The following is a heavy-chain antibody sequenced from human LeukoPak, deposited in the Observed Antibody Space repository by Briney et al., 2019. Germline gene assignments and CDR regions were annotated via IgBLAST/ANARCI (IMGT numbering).Heavy chain of an antibody. D-gene: IGHD2-8*01. CDR2: MNPNSGNT. J-gene: IGHJ6*03. Sequence: ASVTDSCKASGYTYNNYVINWVRQATGQGLEWMGWMNPNSGNTGYAQTFQGRVTITRNTSISTAYMALSSLRSDETAVYYCGRGPYCPSLTYPYFMDVWGKGTTVTVSS. CDR1: GYTYNNYV. V-gene: IGHV1-8*03. CDR3: GRGPYCPSLTYPYFMDV.